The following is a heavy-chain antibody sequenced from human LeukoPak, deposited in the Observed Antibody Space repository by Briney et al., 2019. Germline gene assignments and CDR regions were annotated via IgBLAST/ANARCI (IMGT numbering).Heavy chain of an antibody. CDR2: ISYDGSNK. CDR3: ARESLVDVVVVPSVY. J-gene: IGHJ4*02. D-gene: IGHD2-2*01. CDR1: GFTFSSYA. Sequence: PGRSLRLSCAASGFTFSSYAMHWVRQAPGKGLEWVAVISYDGSNKYYADSVKGRFTISRDNSKNTLYLQMNSLRAEDTAVYYCARESLVDVVVVPSVYWGQGTLVTVSS. V-gene: IGHV3-30-3*01.